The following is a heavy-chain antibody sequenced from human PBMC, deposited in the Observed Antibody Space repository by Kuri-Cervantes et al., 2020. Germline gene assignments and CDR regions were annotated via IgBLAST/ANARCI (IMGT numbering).Heavy chain of an antibody. CDR3: ARGIAAATGGSLGY. CDR2: ISYDGSNK. V-gene: IGHV3-30*03. D-gene: IGHD6-13*01. Sequence: GESLKISCAASGFTFSSYGMHWVRQAPGKGLEWVAVISYDGSNKYYADSVKGRFTISRDNSKNTLYLQMNSLRAEDTAVYYCARGIAAATGGSLGYWGRGTLVTVSS. CDR1: GFTFSSYG. J-gene: IGHJ4*02.